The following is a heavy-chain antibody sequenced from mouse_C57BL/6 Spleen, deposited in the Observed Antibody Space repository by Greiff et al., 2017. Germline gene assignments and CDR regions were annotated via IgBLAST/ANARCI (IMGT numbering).Heavy chain of an antibody. CDR1: GYTFTSYW. J-gene: IGHJ3*01. CDR2: IDPSDSYT. CDR3: ARGGVGNFAY. D-gene: IGHD2-1*01. Sequence: QVQLQQPGAELVMPGASVKLSRKASGYTFTSYWMHWVKQRPGQGLEWIGEIDPSDSYTNYNQKVKGKSTLTVDKSSSTAYMQLSSLTSEDSAVYYWARGGVGNFAYWGQGTLVTVSA. V-gene: IGHV1-69*01.